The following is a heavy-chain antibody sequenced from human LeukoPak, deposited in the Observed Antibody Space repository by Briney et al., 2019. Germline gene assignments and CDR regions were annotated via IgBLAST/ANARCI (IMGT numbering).Heavy chain of an antibody. D-gene: IGHD3-10*01. V-gene: IGHV3-74*01. J-gene: IGHJ4*02. CDR1: GFALSTYW. CDR2: INSDGSNT. CDR3: ARAGSGSSYDC. Sequence: GGSLRLSCAASGFALSTYWMHWVRQAPGKGLVWVSLINSDGSNTLYADSVKGRFTISGDTAKNTLYLEMNRLRADDTAVYYCARAGSGSSYDCWGQGTLVTVSS.